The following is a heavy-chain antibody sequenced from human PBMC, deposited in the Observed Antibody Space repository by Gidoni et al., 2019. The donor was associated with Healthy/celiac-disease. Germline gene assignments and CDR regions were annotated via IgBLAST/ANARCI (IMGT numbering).Heavy chain of an antibody. V-gene: IGHV1-3*01. J-gene: IGHJ4*02. CDR3: ARVSGPPGPNNLNSDY. D-gene: IGHD1-20*01. CDR2: INAGNGNT. CDR1: GYTFTIYA. Sequence: QFHLVQSGSEVKKPGASVKVSCKASGYTFTIYAMHWVRQAPGQRLEWMGWINAGNGNTKYSQKFQGRVTITRDTSASTAYMELSSLRYEETAVYYCARVSGPPGPNNLNSDYWSQG.